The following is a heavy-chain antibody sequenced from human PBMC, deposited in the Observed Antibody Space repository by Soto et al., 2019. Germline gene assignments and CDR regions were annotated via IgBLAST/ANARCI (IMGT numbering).Heavy chain of an antibody. J-gene: IGHJ4*02. CDR2: MKEDGSEK. CDR3: ARGFYTDY. D-gene: IGHD3-3*01. CDR1: GFNFSRSW. V-gene: IGHV3-7*01. Sequence: PGGSLRLSCEASGFNFSRSWMSWVRQAPGKGLEWVANMKEDGSEKYYADSVRGRFTISRDNAKNSVHLQMSSLRVEDTAVYYCARGFYTDYWGQGALGTVS.